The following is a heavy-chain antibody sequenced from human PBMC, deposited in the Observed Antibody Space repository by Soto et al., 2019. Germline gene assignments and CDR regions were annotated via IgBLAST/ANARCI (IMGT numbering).Heavy chain of an antibody. V-gene: IGHV3-23*01. CDR1: GFTFSSYA. D-gene: IGHD2-8*01. Sequence: GGSLRLSCAASGFTFSSYAMSWVRQAPGKGLEWVSAISGSGGSTYYADSVKGRFTISRDNSKTTLYLQMNSLRDEDTAVYYCAKDPRTHDCTNGVCYCWYDGMDVWGQGTTVTVSS. CDR2: ISGSGGST. J-gene: IGHJ6*02. CDR3: AKDPRTHDCTNGVCYCWYDGMDV.